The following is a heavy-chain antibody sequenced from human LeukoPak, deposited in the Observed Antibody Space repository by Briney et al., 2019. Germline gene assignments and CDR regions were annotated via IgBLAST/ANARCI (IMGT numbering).Heavy chain of an antibody. J-gene: IGHJ4*02. CDR1: GFTFSSYS. CDR3: ARVPMVQGVNVDPCDY. V-gene: IGHV3-21*01. CDR2: ISSSSSYI. Sequence: GGSLRLSCAASGFTFSSYSMNWVRQAPGKGLGWVSSISSSSSYIYYADSVKGRFTISRDNAKKSLFLQMNSLRAEDTAVYYCARVPMVQGVNVDPCDYRGQGTLVTVSS. D-gene: IGHD3-10*01.